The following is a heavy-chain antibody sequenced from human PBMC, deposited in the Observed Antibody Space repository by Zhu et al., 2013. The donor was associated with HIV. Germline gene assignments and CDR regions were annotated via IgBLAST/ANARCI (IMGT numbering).Heavy chain of an antibody. CDR1: GFTFTSSA. J-gene: IGHJ4*02. V-gene: IGHV1-58*01. Sequence: QLVQSGPEVKKPGTSVKVSCKASGFTFTSSAVQWVRQARGQRLEWIGWIVVGSGNTNYAQKFQERVTITRDMSTSTAYMELSSLRSEDTAVYYCAADVYDFWSGYYFDYWVQGTLVTVSS. CDR2: IVVGSGNT. CDR3: AADVYDFWSGYYFDY. D-gene: IGHD3-3*01.